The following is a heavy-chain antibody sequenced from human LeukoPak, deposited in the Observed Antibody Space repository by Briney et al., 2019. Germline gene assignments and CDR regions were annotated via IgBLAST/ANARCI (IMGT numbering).Heavy chain of an antibody. V-gene: IGHV3-53*01. CDR2: IYSGGST. Sequence: QPGGSLRLSCAASGFTVSSNYMSWVRQAPGKGLEWVSVIYSGGSTYYADSVKGRFTISRDNAKNSLYLQMNSLRAEDTAVYYCARDQEGYNWAKALSFDYWGQGTLVTVSS. CDR1: GFTVSSNY. CDR3: ARDQEGYNWAKALSFDY. D-gene: IGHD5-24*01. J-gene: IGHJ4*02.